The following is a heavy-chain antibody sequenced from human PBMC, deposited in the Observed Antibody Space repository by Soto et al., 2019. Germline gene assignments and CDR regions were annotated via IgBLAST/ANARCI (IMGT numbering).Heavy chain of an antibody. CDR1: GFTFSSYA. D-gene: IGHD2-15*01. CDR2: IWSDGSNI. Sequence: QVQLVESGGGVVQPGRSLRLSCAASGFTFSSYAMHWVRQAPGKGLEWVAVIWSDGSNIYYADSVEGRFTISRDNSKNPLYLQMNSLRAEDTDIYYCARAVGNYFDYWGHGTLVTVSS. CDR3: ARAVGNYFDY. J-gene: IGHJ4*01. V-gene: IGHV3-33*01.